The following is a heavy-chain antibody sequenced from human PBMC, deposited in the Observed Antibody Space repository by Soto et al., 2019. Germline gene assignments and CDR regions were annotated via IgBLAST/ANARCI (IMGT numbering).Heavy chain of an antibody. Sequence: QVQLQESGPGLVKPSQTLSLTCTVSGGSISSSDYYWNWIRQPPGKGLEWIGYIYYSGSTYYNPSXXRRIIKSMDTXXNXCXXELSSGTAADTAVYYCARVRCSGGTCYPTRPYFSYWGQGTLVTVSS. CDR3: ARVRCSGGTCYPTRPYFSY. D-gene: IGHD2-15*01. CDR1: GGSISSSDYY. V-gene: IGHV4-30-4*01. CDR2: IYYSGST. J-gene: IGHJ4*02.